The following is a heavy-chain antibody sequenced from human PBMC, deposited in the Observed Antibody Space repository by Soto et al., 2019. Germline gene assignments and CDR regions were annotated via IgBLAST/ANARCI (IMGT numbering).Heavy chain of an antibody. Sequence: GESLKISCKGSGYSFAGYWITWVRQKPGKGLEWMGRIDPSDSQTYYSPSFRGHVTISATKSITTVFLQWSSLRASDTAMYYCARQIYDSDTGPNFQYYFDSWGQGTPVTVSS. CDR3: ARQIYDSDTGPNFQYYFDS. CDR1: GYSFAGYW. D-gene: IGHD3-22*01. CDR2: IDPSDSQT. J-gene: IGHJ4*02. V-gene: IGHV5-10-1*01.